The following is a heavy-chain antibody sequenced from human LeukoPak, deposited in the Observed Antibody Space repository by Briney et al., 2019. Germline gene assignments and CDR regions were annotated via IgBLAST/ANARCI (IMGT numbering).Heavy chain of an antibody. Sequence: SETLSLTCAVYGGSFSGYYWSWIRQPPGKGLEWIGEINHSGSTNYHPSLKSRVTISVDTSKNQFSLKLSSVTAADTAVYYCARAVTYYDFWSGYSSSSYYFDYWDQGTLVTVSS. CDR3: ARAVTYYDFWSGYSSSSYYFDY. CDR1: GGSFSGYY. J-gene: IGHJ4*02. V-gene: IGHV4-34*01. CDR2: INHSGST. D-gene: IGHD3-3*01.